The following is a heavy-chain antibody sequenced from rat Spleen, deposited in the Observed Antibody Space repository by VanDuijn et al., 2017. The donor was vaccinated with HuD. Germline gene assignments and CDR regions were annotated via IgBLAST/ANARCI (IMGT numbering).Heavy chain of an antibody. CDR1: GFTFSNYG. CDR3: ARQWRDGTYYYLSFFDY. J-gene: IGHJ2*01. Sequence: EVQLVESGGGLVQPGRSLKLSCAASGFTFSNYGMAWVRQTPTKGLEWVASISTGGGNTYYRDSVKGRFTISRDNAKNTQYLQMDSLRSEDTATYYCARQWRDGTYYYLSFFDYWGQGVMVTVSS. V-gene: IGHV5S14*01. CDR2: ISTGGGNT. D-gene: IGHD1-12*02.